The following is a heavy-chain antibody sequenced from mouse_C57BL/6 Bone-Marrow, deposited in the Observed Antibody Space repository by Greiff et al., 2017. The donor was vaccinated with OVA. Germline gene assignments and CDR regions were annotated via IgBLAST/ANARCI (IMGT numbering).Heavy chain of an antibody. Sequence: EVKLMESGGGLVQPGGSMKLSCAASGFTFSDAWMDWVRQSPEKGLEWVAEIRNKANNHATYYAESVKGRFTISRDDSKISVYLQMNSLRAEDTGIYYCTRPTAVGGYFDYWGQGTTLTVSS. CDR1: GFTFSDAW. CDR3: TRPTAVGGYFDY. D-gene: IGHD1-1*01. V-gene: IGHV6-6*01. CDR2: IRNKANNHAT. J-gene: IGHJ2*01.